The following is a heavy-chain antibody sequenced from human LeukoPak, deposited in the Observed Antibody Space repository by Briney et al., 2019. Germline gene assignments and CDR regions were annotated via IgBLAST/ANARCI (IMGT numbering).Heavy chain of an antibody. J-gene: IGHJ5*02. Sequence: GSLRLSCAASGFTFSVYSMNWVRQSPGQGLEWVSSISSSSNFTFYADSVKGRFSISRDNAKDSLYLQINSLRAEDTAVYYCARAHCNNTSCHHNWFDLWGQGTLVIVSS. CDR1: GFTFSVYS. V-gene: IGHV3-21*01. D-gene: IGHD2-2*01. CDR2: ISSSSNFT. CDR3: ARAHCNNTSCHHNWFDL.